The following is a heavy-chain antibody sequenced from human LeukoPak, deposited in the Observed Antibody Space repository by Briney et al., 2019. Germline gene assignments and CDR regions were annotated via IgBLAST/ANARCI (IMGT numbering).Heavy chain of an antibody. CDR3: ARGRIQLWLPEGDY. D-gene: IGHD5-18*01. Sequence: GGSLRLSCAASGFTFSSYGMHWVRQAPGKGLEWVAFIRYDGSNKYYADSVKGRFTISRDNAKNSLYLQMSSLRAEDTAVYYCARGRIQLWLPEGDYWGQGTLVTVSS. J-gene: IGHJ4*02. V-gene: IGHV3-30*02. CDR2: IRYDGSNK. CDR1: GFTFSSYG.